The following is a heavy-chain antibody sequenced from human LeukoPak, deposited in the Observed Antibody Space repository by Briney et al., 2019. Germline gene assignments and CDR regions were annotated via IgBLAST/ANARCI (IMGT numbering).Heavy chain of an antibody. CDR3: ARGLYSGSPDAFDI. J-gene: IGHJ3*02. V-gene: IGHV3-20*04. CDR2: INWNGGST. Sequence: GGSLRLSCAASGFTFSSYAMSWVRQAPGKGLEWVSGINWNGGSTGYADSVKGRFTISRDNAKNSLYLQMNSLRAEDTALYYCARGLYSGSPDAFDIWGQGTMVTVSS. D-gene: IGHD1-26*01. CDR1: GFTFSSYA.